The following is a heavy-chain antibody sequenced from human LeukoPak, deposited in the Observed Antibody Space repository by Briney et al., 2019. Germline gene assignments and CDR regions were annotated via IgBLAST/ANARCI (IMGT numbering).Heavy chain of an antibody. CDR1: RFTFSSYS. J-gene: IGHJ3*02. CDR3: ARDLPAVVRGVDDAFDI. D-gene: IGHD3-10*01. V-gene: IGHV3-21*01. CDR2: ISSSSYI. Sequence: GGSLRLSCAASRFTFSSYSMNWVRQAPGKGLEWVSSISSSSYIYYADSVKGRFTISRDNAKNSLYLQMNSLRAEDTAVYYCARDLPAVVRGVDDAFDIWGQGTMVTVSS.